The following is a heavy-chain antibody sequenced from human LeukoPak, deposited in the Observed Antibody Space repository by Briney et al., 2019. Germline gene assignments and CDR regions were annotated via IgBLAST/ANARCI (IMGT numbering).Heavy chain of an antibody. CDR3: AKDPHIVVVPAALYFDY. CDR1: GFTFSSYA. V-gene: IGHV3-23*01. J-gene: IGHJ4*02. CDR2: ISGSGGST. D-gene: IGHD2-2*01. Sequence: GGSLRLSCAASGFTFSSYAMSWVRQAPGKGLEWVSAISGSGGSTYYADSVKGRFTISRDNSKNTLYLQMNSLRAEDTAVYYCAKDPHIVVVPAALYFDYWGQGTLVTVSS.